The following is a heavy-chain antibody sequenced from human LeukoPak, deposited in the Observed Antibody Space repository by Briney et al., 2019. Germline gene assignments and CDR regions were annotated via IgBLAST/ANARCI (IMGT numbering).Heavy chain of an antibody. J-gene: IGHJ4*02. Sequence: SETLSLTCTVSGGSISSYYWSWIRQPPGKGLDCIGYIYYSGTTNYNPSLKSRVTISLDTSKNQFSLKLTSVTAADTAVYYCARDGYGGVDYWGQGTLVTVSS. CDR1: GGSISSYY. D-gene: IGHD3-10*01. V-gene: IGHV4-59*01. CDR2: IYYSGTT. CDR3: ARDGYGGVDY.